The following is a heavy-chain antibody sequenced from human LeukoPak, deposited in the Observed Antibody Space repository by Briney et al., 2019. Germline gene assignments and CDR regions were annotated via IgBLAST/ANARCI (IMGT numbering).Heavy chain of an antibody. CDR1: GGSFSGYY. CDR2: INHSGST. Sequence: PSETLSLTCAVYGGSFSGYYWSWIRQPPGKGLEWIGEINHSGSTNYNPSLKSRVTISVDTSKNQFSLKLSSVTAADTAVYYCARKIPLRFLEWSYDYWGQGTLVTVSS. V-gene: IGHV4-34*01. J-gene: IGHJ4*02. CDR3: ARKIPLRFLEWSYDY. D-gene: IGHD3-3*01.